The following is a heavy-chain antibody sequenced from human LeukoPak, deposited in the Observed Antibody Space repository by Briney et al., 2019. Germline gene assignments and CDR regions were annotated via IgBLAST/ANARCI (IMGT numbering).Heavy chain of an antibody. V-gene: IGHV3-30*04. Sequence: GGSLRLSCAASGFTFSSYAVHWVRQAPGKGLEWVAVISYDGSNKYYADSVKGRFTISRDNSKNTLYLQMNSLRAEDTAVYYCARDKKKVAPDYWGQGTLVTVSS. CDR2: ISYDGSNK. CDR1: GFTFSSYA. D-gene: IGHD2-15*01. J-gene: IGHJ4*02. CDR3: ARDKKKVAPDY.